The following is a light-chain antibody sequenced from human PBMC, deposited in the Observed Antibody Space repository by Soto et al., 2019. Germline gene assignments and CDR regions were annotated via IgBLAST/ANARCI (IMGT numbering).Light chain of an antibody. CDR1: QNVRTF. V-gene: IGKV3-11*01. Sequence: EVVLTQSPDTLSLSPGERATLSCRASQNVRTFLDWYQQKPGQSPRLLIYGASNRAAGIPARFSGSESGTDFTLTISSLEPEDFAVYYCQQHSHWPPWTFGQGTKVDIK. J-gene: IGKJ1*01. CDR3: QQHSHWPPWT. CDR2: GAS.